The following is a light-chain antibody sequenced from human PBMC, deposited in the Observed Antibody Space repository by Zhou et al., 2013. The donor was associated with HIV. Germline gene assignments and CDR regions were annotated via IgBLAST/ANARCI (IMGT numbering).Light chain of an antibody. V-gene: IGKV3-15*01. CDR2: GAS. CDR3: QQYNNWPPMYT. J-gene: IGKJ2*01. Sequence: EIVMTQSPATLSVSPGERATLSCRASQSVSSNLAWYQQKPGQAPRLLMSGASTRATGIPVRFSGSGSGTEFTLTISSMQSEDFAVYYCQQYNNWPPMYTFGQGTRLEI. CDR1: QSVSSN.